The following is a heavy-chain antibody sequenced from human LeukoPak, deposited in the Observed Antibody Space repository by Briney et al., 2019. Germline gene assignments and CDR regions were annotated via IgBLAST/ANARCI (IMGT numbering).Heavy chain of an antibody. CDR3: AKDSVSDDFDI. CDR2: LFGNGDTT. Sequence: GGSLRLSCAASGFSLSSYAMNWVPQAPGRGRAWVSILFGNGDTTYYADSVKGRFTASRDNSKDTLYLQMNDLKPDDTSIYYCAKDSVSDDFDIWGQGTMVTVSS. J-gene: IGHJ3*02. D-gene: IGHD1-14*01. CDR1: GFSLSSYA. V-gene: IGHV3-23*01.